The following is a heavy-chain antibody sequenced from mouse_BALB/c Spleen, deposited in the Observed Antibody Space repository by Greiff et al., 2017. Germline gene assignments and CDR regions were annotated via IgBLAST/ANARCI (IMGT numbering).Heavy chain of an antibody. CDR3: ARSDGPWFAY. CDR2: INPSSGYT. D-gene: IGHD3-1*01. CDR1: GYTFTSYT. J-gene: IGHJ3*01. Sequence: QVQLQQSAAELARPGASVKMSCKASGYTFTSYTMHWVKQRPGQGLEWIGYINPSSGYTEYNQKFKDKTTLTADKSSSTAYMQLSSLTSEDSAVYYCARSDGPWFAYWGQGTLVTVSA. V-gene: IGHV1-4*02.